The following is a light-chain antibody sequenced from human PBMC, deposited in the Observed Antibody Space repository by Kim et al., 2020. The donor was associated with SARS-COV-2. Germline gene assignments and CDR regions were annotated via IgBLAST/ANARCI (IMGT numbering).Light chain of an antibody. CDR3: QQYYSTPHT. V-gene: IGKV4-1*01. Sequence: DIVMTQSPYSLAVSLGERATINCKSSQSVLYSSNNKNYLAWYQQKPGQPPKLLIYWASTRESGVPDRFSGSGSGTDFTLTISSLQAEDVAVYYCQQYYSTPHTFGQGTKLEI. CDR2: WAS. CDR1: QSVLYSSNNKNY. J-gene: IGKJ2*01.